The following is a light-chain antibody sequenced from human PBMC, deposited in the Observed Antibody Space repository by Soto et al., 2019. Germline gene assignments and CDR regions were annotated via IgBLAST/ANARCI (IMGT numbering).Light chain of an antibody. Sequence: QSVLTQPASVSGSPEQSITISCTGTSSDIGAYDYVSWYQQHPGKAPKLMLYEGSKRPSGVSNRFSGSKSGNTASLTISGLQAEDEADYYCSSYTRSATLIFGGGTKLTVL. CDR2: EGS. J-gene: IGLJ2*01. CDR1: SSDIGAYDY. CDR3: SSYTRSATLI. V-gene: IGLV2-14*01.